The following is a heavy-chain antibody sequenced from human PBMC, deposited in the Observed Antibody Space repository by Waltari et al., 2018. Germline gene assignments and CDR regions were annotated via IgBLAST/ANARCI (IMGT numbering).Heavy chain of an antibody. Sequence: EVQLVESGGGLVQPGGSLRPSCAVSGFPFSSSWMSWVRQAPGKGLEWVANIKQDGSEKYYVDSVKGRFTISRDNAKNSLYLQMNSLRAEDTAVYYCARGRGDYWGQGTLVTVSS. CDR2: IKQDGSEK. CDR1: GFPFSSSW. CDR3: ARGRGDY. V-gene: IGHV3-7*01. J-gene: IGHJ4*02.